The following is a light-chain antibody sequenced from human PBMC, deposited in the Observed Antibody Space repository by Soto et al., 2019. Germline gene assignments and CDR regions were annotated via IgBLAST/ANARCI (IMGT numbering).Light chain of an antibody. V-gene: IGLV1-40*01. Sequence: QSVLAQPPSVSGAPGQRGTISCTGSSSSIGAGYDVHWYQQLPGTAPKLLIYGNNNQPSGVPDRFSGSKSGTSASLAITGLQAEDEADYYGQSYDSSLSGYVFGTGTKVTVL. CDR2: GNN. CDR3: QSYDSSLSGYV. J-gene: IGLJ1*01. CDR1: SSSIGAGYD.